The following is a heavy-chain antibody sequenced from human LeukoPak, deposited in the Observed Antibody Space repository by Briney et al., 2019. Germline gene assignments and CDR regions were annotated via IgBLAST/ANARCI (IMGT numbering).Heavy chain of an antibody. Sequence: GGSLRLSSAASGFSISSHWMGWVRQAPGKGLEWVANIKQDGSEKYYVDSVKGRFTISRDNAKNSLYLQMNSLRAEDTAVYYCARGMATQKQGIIYWGQGTLVTVSS. J-gene: IGHJ4*02. V-gene: IGHV3-7*01. CDR2: IKQDGSEK. D-gene: IGHD5-24*01. CDR1: GFSISSHW. CDR3: ARGMATQKQGIIY.